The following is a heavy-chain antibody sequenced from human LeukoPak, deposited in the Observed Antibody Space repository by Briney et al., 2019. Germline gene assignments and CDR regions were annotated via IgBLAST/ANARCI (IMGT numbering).Heavy chain of an antibody. CDR2: ISAYNGNT. Sequence: ASVKVSCKASGYTFTSYGITRVRQAPGQGLEWMGWISAYNGNTNYAQKFQGRVSMTTDTSTNTAYMELRSLGSDDTAVYYCARDQWTQLCCYYMDVWGKGTTVTVSS. V-gene: IGHV1-18*01. CDR1: GYTFTSYG. D-gene: IGHD5-18*01. J-gene: IGHJ6*03. CDR3: ARDQWTQLCCYYMDV.